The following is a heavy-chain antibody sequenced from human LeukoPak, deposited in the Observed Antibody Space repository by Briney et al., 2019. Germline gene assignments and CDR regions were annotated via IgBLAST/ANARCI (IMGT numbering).Heavy chain of an antibody. J-gene: IGHJ4*02. D-gene: IGHD3-22*01. CDR3: ARGRAYYYDSSGLAPDY. V-gene: IGHV1-8*01. CDR1: GYTFTSYD. CDR2: MNPNSGNT. Sequence: GASVKVSCKASGYTFTSYDINWVRQATGQGLEWMGWMNPNSGNTGYAPKFQGRVTMTRNTSISTAYMELSSLRSEDTAVYYCARGRAYYYDSSGLAPDYWGQGTLVTVSS.